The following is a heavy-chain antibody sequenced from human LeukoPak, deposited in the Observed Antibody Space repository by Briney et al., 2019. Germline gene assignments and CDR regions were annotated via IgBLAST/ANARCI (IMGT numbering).Heavy chain of an antibody. Sequence: GGSLTLSCAASGFTFSTYWMHWVRQAPGKGLVWVSRVDYDVIDTYYADSVKGRFTISRDNAKNTMYLQMTSLRVEDTAVYYCGSPEITGPLVRPAWGQGTLVTVFS. CDR1: GFTFSTYW. V-gene: IGHV3-74*01. CDR3: GSPEITGPLVRPA. CDR2: VDYDVIDT. J-gene: IGHJ4*02. D-gene: IGHD1-14*01.